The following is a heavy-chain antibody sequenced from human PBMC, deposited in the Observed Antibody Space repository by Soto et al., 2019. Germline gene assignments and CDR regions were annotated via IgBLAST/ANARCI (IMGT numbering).Heavy chain of an antibody. D-gene: IGHD2-15*01. Sequence: EVQLVESGGGLVQPGGSLRLSCAASGFTFSSYSMNWVRQAPGKGLEWVSYISSSSSTIYYADSVKGRFTISRDNAKNSLYLQMNSLRDEDKAVYYCARDLIVVVVAAHYNWFDPWGQGTLVTVSS. CDR1: GFTFSSYS. CDR2: ISSSSSTI. CDR3: ARDLIVVVVAAHYNWFDP. V-gene: IGHV3-48*02. J-gene: IGHJ5*02.